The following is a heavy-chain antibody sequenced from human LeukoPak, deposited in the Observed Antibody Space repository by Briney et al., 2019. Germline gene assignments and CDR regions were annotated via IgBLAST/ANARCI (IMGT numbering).Heavy chain of an antibody. Sequence: PSETLSLTCTVSGGSISSYYWSRIRQPAGKGLEWIGRIYTSGSTNYNPCLKTRVTMSVDTSKNQFSLKLSSVTAADTAVYYCARGPRYYYYYMDVWGKGTTVTVSS. CDR1: GGSISSYY. CDR3: ARGPRYYYYYMDV. CDR2: IYTSGST. V-gene: IGHV4-4*07. J-gene: IGHJ6*03.